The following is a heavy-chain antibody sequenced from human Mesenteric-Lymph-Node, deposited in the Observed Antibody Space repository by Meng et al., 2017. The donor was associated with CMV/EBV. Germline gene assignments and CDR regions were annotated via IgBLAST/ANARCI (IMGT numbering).Heavy chain of an antibody. V-gene: IGHV3-48*01. Sequence: GESLKISCAASGFSFSSYNMNWVRQAPGKGLEWVSYISGSGNTIYYADSVKGRFTISKDNGGNSLYLQMNGLRLEDTAVYYCARDEGYDSSGYYYRWGQGTLVTVSS. D-gene: IGHD3-22*01. CDR3: ARDEGYDSSGYYYR. CDR1: GFSFSSYN. CDR2: ISGSGNTI. J-gene: IGHJ4*02.